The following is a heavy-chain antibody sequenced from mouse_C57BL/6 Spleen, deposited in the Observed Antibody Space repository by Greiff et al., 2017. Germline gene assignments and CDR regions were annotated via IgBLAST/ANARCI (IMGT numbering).Heavy chain of an antibody. Sequence: VQLQQSGAELVKPGASVKMSCKASGYTFTSYWITWVKQRPGQGLEWIGDIYPGSGSTNYNEKFKSKATLTVDTSSSTAYMQLSSLTSEDSAVYYCARFTIGYFDVWGTGTTGTVSS. CDR2: IYPGSGST. V-gene: IGHV1-55*01. CDR3: ARFTIGYFDV. J-gene: IGHJ1*03. D-gene: IGHD2-12*01. CDR1: GYTFTSYW.